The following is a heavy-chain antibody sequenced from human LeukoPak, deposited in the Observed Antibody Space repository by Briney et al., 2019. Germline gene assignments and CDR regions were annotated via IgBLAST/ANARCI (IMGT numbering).Heavy chain of an antibody. V-gene: IGHV4-39*01. Sequence: SSETLSLTCTVSGGSISSSSYYWGWIRQPPGKGLEWIGSIYYSGSTYYNPSLKSRVTISVDTSKNQFSLKLSSVTAADTAVYYCASLLSSGPMRAIDYWGQGTLVTVSS. D-gene: IGHD6-19*01. CDR1: GGSISSSSYY. J-gene: IGHJ4*02. CDR2: IYYSGST. CDR3: ASLLSSGPMRAIDY.